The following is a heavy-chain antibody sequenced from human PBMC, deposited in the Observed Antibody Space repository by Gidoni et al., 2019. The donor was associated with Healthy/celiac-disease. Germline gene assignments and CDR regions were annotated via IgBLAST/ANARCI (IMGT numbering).Heavy chain of an antibody. CDR2: IYYSGST. D-gene: IGHD6-19*01. Sequence: QLQLQESGPGLVKPSETLSLTCTVSGGSISSSSYYWGWIRQPPGKGLEWIGSIYYSGSTYYNPSLKSRVTISVDTSKNQFSLKLSSVTAADTAVYYCARLSGYSSGWYRVYFDYWGQGTLVTVSS. V-gene: IGHV4-39*01. CDR1: GGSISSSSYY. J-gene: IGHJ4*02. CDR3: ARLSGYSSGWYRVYFDY.